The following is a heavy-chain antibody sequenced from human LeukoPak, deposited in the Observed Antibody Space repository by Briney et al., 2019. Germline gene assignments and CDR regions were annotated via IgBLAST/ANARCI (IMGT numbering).Heavy chain of an antibody. CDR2: ISAYNGNT. D-gene: IGHD3-9*01. Sequence: ASVKVSCKASGYTFTSYGISWVRQAPGQGLEWMGWISAYNGNTNYAQKLQGRVTMTTDTSTSTAYMELSRLRSDDTAVYYCASFDILTGNDYWGQGTLVTVSS. J-gene: IGHJ4*02. V-gene: IGHV1-18*01. CDR1: GYTFTSYG. CDR3: ASFDILTGNDY.